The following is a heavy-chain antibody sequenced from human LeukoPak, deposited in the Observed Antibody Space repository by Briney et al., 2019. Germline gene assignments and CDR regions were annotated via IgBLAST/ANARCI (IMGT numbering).Heavy chain of an antibody. Sequence: PSETLSLTCTVSGGSVSSGNYYWSWIRQPPGKGLEWIGYISYSGSTNYNPSLKSRVTISVDTSKNQFSLKLSSVTAADTAVYYCAREYSSSWYGTHYYYGMDVWGQGTTVTVSS. CDR2: ISYSGST. V-gene: IGHV4-61*01. J-gene: IGHJ6*02. D-gene: IGHD6-13*01. CDR1: GGSVSSGNYY. CDR3: AREYSSSWYGTHYYYGMDV.